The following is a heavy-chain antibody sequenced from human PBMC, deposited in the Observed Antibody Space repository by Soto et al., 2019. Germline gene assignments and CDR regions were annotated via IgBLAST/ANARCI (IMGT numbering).Heavy chain of an antibody. CDR2: INPSGGST. J-gene: IGHJ6*02. CDR1: GYTFTSYY. V-gene: IGHV1-46*01. D-gene: IGHD3-10*01. CDR3: ARDLYYYGSGSYYKNYYYGMDA. Sequence: ASVKVSCKASGYTFTSYYMHWVRQAPGQGLEWMGIINPSGGSTSYAQKFQGRVTMTRDTSTSTVYMELSSLRSEDTAVYYCARDLYYYGSGSYYKNYYYGMDAWGQGTTVTVSS.